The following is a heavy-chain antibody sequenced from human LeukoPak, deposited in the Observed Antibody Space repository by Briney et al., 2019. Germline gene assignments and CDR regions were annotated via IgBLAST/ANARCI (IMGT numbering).Heavy chain of an antibody. Sequence: SETLSLTCTVSGYSISSGYYWGWIRQPPGKGLEWIGYIYYSGSTNYNPSLKSRVTISVDTSKNQFSLKLSSVTAADTAVYYCARERDYDILTGYYSQDAFDIWGQGTMVTVSS. V-gene: IGHV4-38-2*02. J-gene: IGHJ3*02. CDR2: IYYSGST. CDR3: ARERDYDILTGYYSQDAFDI. D-gene: IGHD3-9*01. CDR1: GYSISSGYY.